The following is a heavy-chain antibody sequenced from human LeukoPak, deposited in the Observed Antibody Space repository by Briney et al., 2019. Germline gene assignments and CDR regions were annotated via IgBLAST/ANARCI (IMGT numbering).Heavy chain of an antibody. CDR2: ISAYNGNT. D-gene: IGHD1-26*01. CDR3: ARDSSGSYAPGY. J-gene: IGHJ4*02. V-gene: IGHV1-18*01. Sequence: ASVKVSCKASGYTLTSYGISWVRQAPGRGLEWMGWISAYNGNTNYAQKLQGRVTMTTDTSTSTAYMELRSLRSDDTAVYYCARDSSGSYAPGYWGQGTLVTVSS. CDR1: GYTLTSYG.